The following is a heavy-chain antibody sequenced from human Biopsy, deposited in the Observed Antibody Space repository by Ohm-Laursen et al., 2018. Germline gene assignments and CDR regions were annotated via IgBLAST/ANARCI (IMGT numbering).Heavy chain of an antibody. V-gene: IGHV4-59*08. CDR1: GGSITADF. D-gene: IGHD3/OR15-3a*01. CDR3: VRLNRRGNIIFFDY. J-gene: IGHJ4*02. Sequence: SDTLFLTCSVSGGSITADFWTWIRQTPGERLEWIGYRFHSGSPMYNPSLKSRVTISVYTSKSQFSLTLTSVTAADTAVYYCVRLNRRGNIIFFDYWGRGTLVTVSS. CDR2: RFHSGSP.